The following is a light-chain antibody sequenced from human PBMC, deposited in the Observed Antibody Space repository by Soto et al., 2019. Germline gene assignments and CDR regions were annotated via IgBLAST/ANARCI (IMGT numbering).Light chain of an antibody. J-gene: IGKJ1*01. CDR2: NTS. CDR1: QTVRSS. CDR3: QQYANWPPWT. Sequence: EIVMTQSPATLSASPGETATPSCRASQTVRSSLAWYQQKPGQAPRLLIYNTSTRAAGIPTTFSGSGSGTEFILTISGLQSEDFAVYYCQQYANWPPWTFGQGTKVDIK. V-gene: IGKV3-15*01.